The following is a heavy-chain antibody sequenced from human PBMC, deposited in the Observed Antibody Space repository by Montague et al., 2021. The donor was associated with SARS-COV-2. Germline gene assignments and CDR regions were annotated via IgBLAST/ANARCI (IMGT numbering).Heavy chain of an antibody. CDR3: ASPIVVVTAPNYYGMDV. CDR1: GGSTSSTSYY. J-gene: IGHJ6*02. V-gene: IGHV4-39*01. D-gene: IGHD2-21*02. CDR2: IYYSGST. Sequence: SETLSLTCSVSGGSTSSTSYYWGWIRQPPGKGLEWIGSIYYSGSTYYNPSLRSRVTISVDTSKNQFSLKLSSVTAADTAVYYYASPIVVVTAPNYYGMDVWGQGTTVTVSS.